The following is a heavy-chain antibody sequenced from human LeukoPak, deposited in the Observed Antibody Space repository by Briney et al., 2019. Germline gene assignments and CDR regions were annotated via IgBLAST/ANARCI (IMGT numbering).Heavy chain of an antibody. CDR1: GFTVSSNY. CDR3: ARVGVGAMGNDAFDI. CDR2: IYSGGST. D-gene: IGHD1-26*01. J-gene: IGHJ3*02. V-gene: IGHV3-53*04. Sequence: GGSLRLSCAASGFTVSSNYMSWVRQAPGKGLEWVSVIYSGGSTYYADSVKGRFTISRNNSKNTLYLQMNSLRAEDTAVYYCARVGVGAMGNDAFDIWGQGTMATVSS.